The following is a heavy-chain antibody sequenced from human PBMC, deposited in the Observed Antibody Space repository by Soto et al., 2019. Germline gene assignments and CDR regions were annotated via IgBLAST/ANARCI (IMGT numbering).Heavy chain of an antibody. CDR2: INPSGGST. D-gene: IGHD5-12*01. CDR1: GYTFTSYY. CDR3: AREGVAPYYYYGMDV. V-gene: IGHV1-46*01. J-gene: IGHJ6*02. Sequence: ASVKVSCKASGYTFTSYYMHWVRQAPGQGLEWMGIINPSGGSTSYAQKFQGRVTMTRDTSTSTVYMELRSLRSDGTAVYYCAREGVAPYYYYGMDVWGQGTPVTVSS.